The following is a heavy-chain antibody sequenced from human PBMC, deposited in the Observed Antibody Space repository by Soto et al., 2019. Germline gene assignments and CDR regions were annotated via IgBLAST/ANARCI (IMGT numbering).Heavy chain of an antibody. V-gene: IGHV3-30*18. CDR1: GFTFSSYG. J-gene: IGHJ4*02. Sequence: QVQLVESGGGVVQPGRSLRLSCAASGFTFSSYGMHWVRQAPGKGLEWVAVISYDGSNKYYADSVKGRFTISRDNSKNTLYLQMKSLRGEGTAVYYGAKEMVTARRYFDYWGQGTLVTVSS. CDR2: ISYDGSNK. CDR3: AKEMVTARRYFDY. D-gene: IGHD6-6*01.